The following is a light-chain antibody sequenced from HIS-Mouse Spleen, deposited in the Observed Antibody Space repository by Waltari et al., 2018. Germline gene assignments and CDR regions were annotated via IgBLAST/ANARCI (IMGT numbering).Light chain of an antibody. CDR3: YSTDSSGNHRV. CDR1: ALPKKY. V-gene: IGLV3-10*01. CDR2: EDS. J-gene: IGLJ2*01. Sequence: SYELTQPPSVSVSPGQTARITCSGDALPKKYAYWYQQKSGQAPGLVIYEDSKRLSGIPERFSGSSSGTMATLTISGDQVEDEADYYCYSTDSSGNHRVFGGGTKLTVL.